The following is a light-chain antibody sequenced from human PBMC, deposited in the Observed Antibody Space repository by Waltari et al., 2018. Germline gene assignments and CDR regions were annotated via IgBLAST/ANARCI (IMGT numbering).Light chain of an antibody. CDR1: QSVLYNSNGKNY. V-gene: IGKV4-1*01. CDR2: WAS. J-gene: IGKJ1*01. CDR3: QQYYRTRT. Sequence: DIVMTQSPDSLAVSLGERATINCQCSQSVLYNSNGKNYLAWYQQKPGQPPKLLIYWASTRQAVVPGRFSGSSSATDSTLTINRLHAEFVTVYYCQQYYRTRTFGQGTKVEIK.